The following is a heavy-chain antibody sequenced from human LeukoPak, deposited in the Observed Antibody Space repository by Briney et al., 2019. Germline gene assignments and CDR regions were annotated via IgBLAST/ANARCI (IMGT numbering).Heavy chain of an antibody. V-gene: IGHV3-7*01. CDR1: GFTFSSYW. D-gene: IGHD1-26*01. Sequence: GGALRLSCAASGFTFSSYWMSWVRQAPGKGLEWVANIKQDGSEKYYVDSVKGRFTISRDNAKNSLYLQMNSMRAEDTAVYYCARDGMVGATTFDYWGQETLVTVSS. CDR2: IKQDGSEK. J-gene: IGHJ4*02. CDR3: ARDGMVGATTFDY.